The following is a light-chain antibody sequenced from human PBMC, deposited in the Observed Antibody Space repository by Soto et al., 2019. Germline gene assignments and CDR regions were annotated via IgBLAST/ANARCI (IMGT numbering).Light chain of an antibody. CDR3: ASFTSSSIFDI. CDR1: SSDIGVYNY. J-gene: IGLJ2*01. V-gene: IGLV2-14*01. Sequence: QSALTQPASVSESPGQSITISCTGTSSDIGVYNYVSWYQQHPGKAPKLMIYEGDKRPSGVSNRFSGSKSGNTASLTISGLQAEDEADYYCASFTSSSIFDIFGGGTKVTV. CDR2: EGD.